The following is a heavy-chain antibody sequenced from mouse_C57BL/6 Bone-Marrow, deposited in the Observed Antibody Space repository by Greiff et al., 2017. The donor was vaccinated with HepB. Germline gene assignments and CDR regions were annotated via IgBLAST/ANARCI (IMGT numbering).Heavy chain of an antibody. J-gene: IGHJ4*01. CDR2: INPNYGTT. V-gene: IGHV1-39*01. Sequence: VQLQQSGPELVKPGASVKISCKASGYSFTDYNMNWVKQSNGKSLEWIGVINPNYGTTSYNQKFKGKATLTVDQSSSTAYMQLNSLTSEDSAVYYCARSEWLRRTPHYYAMDYWGQGTSVTASS. CDR1: GYSFTDYN. D-gene: IGHD2-2*01. CDR3: ARSEWLRRTPHYYAMDY.